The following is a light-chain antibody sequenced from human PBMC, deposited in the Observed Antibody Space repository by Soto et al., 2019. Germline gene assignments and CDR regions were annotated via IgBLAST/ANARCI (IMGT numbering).Light chain of an antibody. Sequence: DIQMTQSPSSLSASVGDRVTITCRASQSISSYLNWYQQKPGKAPKLLIYAASSLQSGVPSRFSGSGSGTDFTLIITRLQPEDAATYYYQQHDSFPTFGQGTRLEIK. V-gene: IGKV1-39*01. J-gene: IGKJ5*01. CDR2: AAS. CDR1: QSISSY. CDR3: QQHDSFPT.